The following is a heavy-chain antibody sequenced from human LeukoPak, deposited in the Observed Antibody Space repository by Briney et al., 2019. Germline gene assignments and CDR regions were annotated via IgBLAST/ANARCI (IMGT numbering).Heavy chain of an antibody. Sequence: GESLKISCKGSEYSFTTYWISWVRQMPGKGLEWMGRIDPSDSYTNYSPSFQGHVTISADKSISTAYLQLSSLKASDTAMYYCARHGATGSFDPWGQGTLVTVSS. V-gene: IGHV5-10-1*01. CDR1: EYSFTTYW. CDR3: ARHGATGSFDP. CDR2: IDPSDSYT. J-gene: IGHJ5*02. D-gene: IGHD1-1*01.